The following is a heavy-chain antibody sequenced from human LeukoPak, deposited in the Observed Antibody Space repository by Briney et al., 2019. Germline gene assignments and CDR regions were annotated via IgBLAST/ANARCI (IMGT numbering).Heavy chain of an antibody. V-gene: IGHV3-66*01. J-gene: IGHJ4*02. CDR3: ATIGTGYYREDS. D-gene: IGHD3/OR15-3a*01. CDR1: GFSVSNNY. Sequence: GGSLRLSCTVSGFSVSNNYVSWVRQAPGKGLEWVSVIYIGDKIHYADSVKGRFTISRDNSKNTAYLQMKSLRAEDTALYYCATIGTGYYREDSWGQGTLVTVSS. CDR2: IYIGDKI.